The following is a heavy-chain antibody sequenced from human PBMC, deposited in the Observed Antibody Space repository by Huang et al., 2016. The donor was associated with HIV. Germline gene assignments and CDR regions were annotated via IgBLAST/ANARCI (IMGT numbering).Heavy chain of an antibody. Sequence: HLQLQESGPGLVKPSETLTLTCTVSGGSINSEDYYWGWIRQPPGKGLEWIASSYRSGTTSYKPSLKNRVTMSVDTSNSQFSLKLSSVTAADTALYYCARHPYFYDASGFYFESWGQGTLVIVSS. V-gene: IGHV4-39*01. CDR1: GGSINSEDYY. CDR3: ARHPYFYDASGFYFES. D-gene: IGHD3-22*01. CDR2: SYRSGTT. J-gene: IGHJ4*02.